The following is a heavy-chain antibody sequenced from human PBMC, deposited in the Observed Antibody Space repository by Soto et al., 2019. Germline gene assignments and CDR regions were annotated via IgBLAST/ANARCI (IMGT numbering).Heavy chain of an antibody. D-gene: IGHD4-4*01. CDR3: ARPRNGPSYNWFDP. J-gene: IGHJ5*02. V-gene: IGHV4-39*01. Sequence: QLQLQESGPGLVKPSETLSLTCTVSGGSISSSSYYWGWIRQPPGKGLEWIGSIYYSGSTYYNPSLKSRVTISVDTSKNQFSLKLSSVSAADSAVYYCARPRNGPSYNWFDPWGQGTLVTVSS. CDR1: GGSISSSSYY. CDR2: IYYSGST.